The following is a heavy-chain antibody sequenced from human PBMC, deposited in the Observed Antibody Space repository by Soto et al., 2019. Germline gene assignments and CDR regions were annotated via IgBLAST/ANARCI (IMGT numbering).Heavy chain of an antibody. CDR1: GFTFSSYG. V-gene: IGHV3-33*01. CDR2: IWYDGSNK. CDR3: ARAPGYCSSTSCYGYYYYMDV. D-gene: IGHD2-2*01. Sequence: GSLRLSCAASGFTFSSYGMHWVRQAPGKGLEWVAVIWYDGSNKYYADSVKGRFTISRDNSKNTLYLQMNSLRAEDTAVYYCARAPGYCSSTSCYGYYYYMDVWGKGTTVTVSS. J-gene: IGHJ6*03.